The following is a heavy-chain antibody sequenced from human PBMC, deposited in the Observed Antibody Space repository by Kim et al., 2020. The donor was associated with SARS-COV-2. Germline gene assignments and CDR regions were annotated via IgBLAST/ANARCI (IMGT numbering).Heavy chain of an antibody. D-gene: IGHD6-13*01. CDR1: GYTFTSYA. J-gene: IGHJ5*02. CDR3: ARKVSSSWYGGWFDP. Sequence: ASVKVSCKASGYTFTSYAMNWVRQAPGQGLEWMGWINTNTGNPTYAQGFTGRFVFSLDTSVSTAYLQICSLKAEDTAVYYCARKVSSSWYGGWFDPWGQGTLVTVSS. CDR2: INTNTGNP. V-gene: IGHV7-4-1*01.